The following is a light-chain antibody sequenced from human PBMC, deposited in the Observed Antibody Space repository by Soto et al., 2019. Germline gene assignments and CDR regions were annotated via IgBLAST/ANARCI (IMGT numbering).Light chain of an antibody. J-gene: IGKJ4*01. CDR1: QCINNY. CDR2: DAS. V-gene: IGKV3-11*01. Sequence: EIVLTQSPGTLSLSPGERATLSCRASQCINNYLAWYQQKPGQAPRLLIYDASNRAAGIPARFSGSGSGTAFTLTISSLEPEDFALYYCQQRSSWPLTFGGGTKVDIK. CDR3: QQRSSWPLT.